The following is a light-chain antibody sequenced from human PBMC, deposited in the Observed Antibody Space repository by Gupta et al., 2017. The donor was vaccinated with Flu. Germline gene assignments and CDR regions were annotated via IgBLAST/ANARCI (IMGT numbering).Light chain of an antibody. CDR3: SSYAAANTCA. CDR2: EVT. J-gene: IGLJ2*01. CDR1: SSDIGAYDY. Sequence: CTGTSSDIGAYDYVSWYQQHPGKVPKLLMFEVTHRPSGVSDRFSGSISAHTASLTISGLQTEDEAHYYCSSYAAANTCAFGGGTKLTGL. V-gene: IGLV2-14*03.